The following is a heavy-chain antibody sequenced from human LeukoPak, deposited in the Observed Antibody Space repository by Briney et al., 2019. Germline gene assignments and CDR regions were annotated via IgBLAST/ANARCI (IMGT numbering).Heavy chain of an antibody. V-gene: IGHV1-2*02. J-gene: IGHJ3*02. CDR2: INPNSGGT. CDR3: AREGITIFGVVIFDAFDI. D-gene: IGHD3-3*01. Sequence: ASVKVSCKASGYTCTGYDMHWVRQAPGQGVEWMGWINPNSGGTNYAQKFQGRVTMTRDTSISTAYMELSRLRSDDTAVYYCAREGITIFGVVIFDAFDIWGQGTMVTVSS. CDR1: GYTCTGYD.